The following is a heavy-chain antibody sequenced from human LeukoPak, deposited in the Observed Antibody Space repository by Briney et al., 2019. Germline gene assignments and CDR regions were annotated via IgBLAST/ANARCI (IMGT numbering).Heavy chain of an antibody. CDR2: INHSGST. V-gene: IGHV4-34*01. Sequence: SETLSLTSAVYGGSFSGYYWSWIRQPPGKGLEWIGEINHSGSTNYNPSLKSRVTISVDTSKNQFSLKLSSVTAADTAVYYCARPYCSSTSCYDWDDYWGQGTLVTVSS. CDR1: GGSFSGYY. CDR3: ARPYCSSTSCYDWDDY. J-gene: IGHJ4*02. D-gene: IGHD2-2*01.